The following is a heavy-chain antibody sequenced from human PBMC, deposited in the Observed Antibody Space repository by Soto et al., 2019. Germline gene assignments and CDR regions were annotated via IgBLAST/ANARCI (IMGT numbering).Heavy chain of an antibody. V-gene: IGHV3-9*01. J-gene: IGHJ3*02. CDR2: ISWNSGSI. CDR3: AKPVVAATLAYAFDI. CDR1: GFTFDDYA. D-gene: IGHD2-15*01. Sequence: GGSLRLSCAASGFTFDDYAMHWVRQAPGKGLEWVSGISWNSGSIGYADSVKGRFTISRDNAKNSLYLQMNSLRAEDTALYYCAKPVVAATLAYAFDIWGQGTMVTVSS.